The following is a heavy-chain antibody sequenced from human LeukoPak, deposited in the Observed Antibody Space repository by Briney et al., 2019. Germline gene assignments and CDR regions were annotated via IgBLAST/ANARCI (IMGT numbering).Heavy chain of an antibody. V-gene: IGHV4-34*01. CDR1: GGSFSDYY. J-gene: IGHJ4*02. D-gene: IGHD3-16*01. Sequence: SETLSLTCAVYGGSFSDYYWSWIRQPPGKGLEWIGEINHSGSTNYNPSLKSRVTISVDTSKNQFSLKLSSVTAADTAVYYCARGPLTDGPFDYWGQGTLVTVSS. CDR2: INHSGST. CDR3: ARGPLTDGPFDY.